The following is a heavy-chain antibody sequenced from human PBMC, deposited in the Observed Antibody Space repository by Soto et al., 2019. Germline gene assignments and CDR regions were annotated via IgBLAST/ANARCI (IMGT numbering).Heavy chain of an antibody. CDR1: GYTFTSYG. Sequence: ASVKVSCKVSGYTFTSYGISWVRQAPGQGLEWMGWISAYNGNTNYAQRLQGRVTMTTDTSTSTAYMELRSLRSDDTAVYYCARLYSGRSRPDSWCQRALVTVSA. V-gene: IGHV1-18*04. CDR2: ISAYNGNT. CDR3: ARLYSGRSRPDS. D-gene: IGHD5-12*01. J-gene: IGHJ4*02.